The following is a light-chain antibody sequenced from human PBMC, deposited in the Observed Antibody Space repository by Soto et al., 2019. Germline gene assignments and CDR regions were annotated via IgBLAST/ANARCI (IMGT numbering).Light chain of an antibody. CDR2: EAS. CDR3: QQYKSLPYT. V-gene: IGKV1-5*03. J-gene: IGKJ2*01. Sequence: DIQMTQSPSTLSASVGDRVTITCRASQSISMWLAWYQQKPGKAPKFLIYEASNLKSGVPSRFSGSGSGTEFTLTISSLQPDDFATYYCQQYKSLPYTFGHGTEVEIK. CDR1: QSISMW.